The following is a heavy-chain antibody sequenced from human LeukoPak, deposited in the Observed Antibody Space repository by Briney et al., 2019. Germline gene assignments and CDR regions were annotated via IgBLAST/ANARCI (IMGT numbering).Heavy chain of an antibody. CDR3: ARIQYGVKSNWLDP. J-gene: IGHJ5*02. V-gene: IGHV3-7*01. CDR1: GFIFSSYW. CDR2: INQDGSEK. Sequence: GGSLRLSCAASGFIFSSYWMSWVRQAPGKGLEWVANINQDGSEKYFVDSVKGRFTVSRDNAKNSLYLQMNSLRAEDTAVYYCARIQYGVKSNWLDPWGQGTLVTVSS. D-gene: IGHD4-23*01.